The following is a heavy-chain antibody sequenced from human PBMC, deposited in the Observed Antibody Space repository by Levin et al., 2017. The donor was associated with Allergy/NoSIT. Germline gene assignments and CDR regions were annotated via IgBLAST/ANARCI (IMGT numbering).Heavy chain of an antibody. V-gene: IGHV3-30-3*01. CDR1: GFTFSSYA. CDR2: ISYDGSNK. J-gene: IGHJ6*02. Sequence: LAGGSLRLSCAASGFTFSSYAMHWVRQAPGKGLEWEAVISYDGSNKYYADSVKGRFTISRDNSKNTLYLQMNSLRAEDTAVYYCARVVVPAASYYYYYGMDVWGQGTTVTVSS. CDR3: ARVVVPAASYYYYYGMDV. D-gene: IGHD2-2*01.